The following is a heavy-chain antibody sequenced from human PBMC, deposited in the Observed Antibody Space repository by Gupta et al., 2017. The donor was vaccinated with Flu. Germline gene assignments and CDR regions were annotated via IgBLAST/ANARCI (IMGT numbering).Heavy chain of an antibody. D-gene: IGHD3-10*01. CDR3: ARHRAPGSSGRKAFDI. V-gene: IGHV4-59*08. J-gene: IGHJ3*02. Sequence: KSRVTISIDTSKNHFSLKLNSVTAADTAVYYCARHRAPGSSGRKAFDIWGQGTMVTVSS.